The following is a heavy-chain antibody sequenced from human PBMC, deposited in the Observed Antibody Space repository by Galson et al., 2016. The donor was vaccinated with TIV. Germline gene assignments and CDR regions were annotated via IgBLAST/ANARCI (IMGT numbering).Heavy chain of an antibody. CDR3: ARTFSCGGDCYFFDY. Sequence: SVKVSCKASGDTFRNCVISWVRQAPGQGLEWMGGIIPIHGLANHAQKFQGRVTITADALTSTVYMEVSSLRSEDAAVYYCARTFSCGGDCYFFDYWGQGTLVTVSS. D-gene: IGHD2-21*02. V-gene: IGHV1-69*10. CDR2: IIPIHGLA. J-gene: IGHJ4*02. CDR1: GDTFRNCV.